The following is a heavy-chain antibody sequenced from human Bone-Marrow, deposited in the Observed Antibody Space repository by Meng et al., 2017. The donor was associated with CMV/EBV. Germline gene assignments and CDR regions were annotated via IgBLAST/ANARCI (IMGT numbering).Heavy chain of an antibody. CDR1: YGSINVKNYY. Sequence: SETLSLTCSVPYGSINVKNYYWAWIRQSPGKGLEWIGSVYYTGTTFLNSSFKSRVSISVDTSNNQFSLKMNSVTAADTAVYYCARNPYNFWSGAPVWGQGKLVTGFS. J-gene: IGHJ4*02. D-gene: IGHD3-3*01. V-gene: IGHV4-39*07. CDR3: ARNPYNFWSGAPV. CDR2: VYYTGTT.